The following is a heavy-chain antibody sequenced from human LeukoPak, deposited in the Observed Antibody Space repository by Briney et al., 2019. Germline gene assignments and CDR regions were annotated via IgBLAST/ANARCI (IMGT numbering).Heavy chain of an antibody. CDR3: AKEQDIVGRYYYYGMDI. D-gene: IGHD2-15*01. CDR2: ISYDGSNK. CDR1: GFTFSCCG. J-gene: IGHJ6*02. V-gene: IGHV3-30*18. Sequence: GGSLRLSCAASGFTFSCCGMHWVRQAPGKGLEWVAVISYDGSNKYYADSVKGRFTISRDNSKNTLYLQMNSLRAEDTALYYTAKEQDIVGRYYYYGMDIWGQGTTVTVSS.